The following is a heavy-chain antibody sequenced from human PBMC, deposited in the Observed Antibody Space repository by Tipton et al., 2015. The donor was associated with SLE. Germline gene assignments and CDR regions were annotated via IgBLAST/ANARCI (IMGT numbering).Heavy chain of an antibody. J-gene: IGHJ6*02. CDR3: ARDGKAAAGSYYYYYGMDV. CDR2: IYHSGST. CDR1: GGSFSGYY. Sequence: TLSLTCAVYGGSFSGYYWGWIRQPPGKGLEWIGSIYHSGSTNYNPSLKSRVTISVEKSNNHFSLKLNSVTAADTAVYYCARDGKAAAGSYYYYYGMDVWGPGTTVTVSS. D-gene: IGHD6-13*01. V-gene: IGHV4-34*01.